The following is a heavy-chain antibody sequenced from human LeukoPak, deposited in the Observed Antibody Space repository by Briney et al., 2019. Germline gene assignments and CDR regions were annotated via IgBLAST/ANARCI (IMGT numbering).Heavy chain of an antibody. V-gene: IGHV3-74*01. CDR1: GFTFPTYW. CDR3: GRDNYGSIDF. Sequence: PGGSLRLSCSASGFTFPTYWMIWVRQVPGEGLVYVSHMNHDGTITNYADSVKGRFTMSRDNARHTVFLQMDSLRAEDTAVYYCGRDNYGSIDFWGEGVLVTVSS. D-gene: IGHD3-10*01. CDR2: MNHDGTIT. J-gene: IGHJ4*02.